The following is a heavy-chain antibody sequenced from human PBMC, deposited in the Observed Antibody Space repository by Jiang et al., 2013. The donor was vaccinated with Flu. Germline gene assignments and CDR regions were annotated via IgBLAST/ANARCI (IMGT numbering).Heavy chain of an antibody. CDR1: GFTFSFYT. D-gene: IGHD3-10*01. CDR3: ARDRTMVRGVDSFYYYGMDV. Sequence: GSRRDSPRAASGFTFSFYTMNWVRQAPGKGLEWVSSISGGSSNKYYADSVKGRFTISRDNAKNSLYLQVSSLRAEDTAVYYCARDRTMVRGVDSFYYYGMDVWGQGTTVTVSS. CDR2: ISGGSSNK. V-gene: IGHV3-21*01. J-gene: IGHJ6*02.